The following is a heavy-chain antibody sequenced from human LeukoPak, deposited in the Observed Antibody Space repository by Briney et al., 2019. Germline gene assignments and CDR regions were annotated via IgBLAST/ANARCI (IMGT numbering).Heavy chain of an antibody. J-gene: IGHJ3*02. CDR1: GGTLSTYT. V-gene: IGHV1-69*05. D-gene: IGHD2-2*02. CDR3: AREPYCSSTSCYTHHDAFDI. CDR2: IIPIFGIA. Sequence: ASVKVSCKASGGTLSTYTINWVRQAPGQGLEWMGGIIPIFGIANYAQKFQGRVTITTDESTSTAYMELSSLRSEDTAVYYCAREPYCSSTSCYTHHDAFDIWGQGTMVTVSS.